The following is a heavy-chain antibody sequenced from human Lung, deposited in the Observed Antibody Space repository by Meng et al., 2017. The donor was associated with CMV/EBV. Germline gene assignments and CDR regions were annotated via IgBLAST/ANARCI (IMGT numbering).Heavy chain of an antibody. D-gene: IGHD6-13*01. Sequence: GGSLRLXCKASGYTFTVYYLHWVRQAPGQGLEWMGWINPNTGGTNYAQKFQGRVTMTRDTSISTAYMELSRLRSDDTAVYYFARDVRRSSSSWVDYWGQGXLVTVSS. CDR3: ARDVRRSSSSWVDY. CDR1: GYTFTVYY. V-gene: IGHV1-2*02. CDR2: INPNTGGT. J-gene: IGHJ4*02.